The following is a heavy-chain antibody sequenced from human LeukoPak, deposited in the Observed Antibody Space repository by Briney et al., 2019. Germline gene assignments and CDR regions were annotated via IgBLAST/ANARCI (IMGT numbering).Heavy chain of an antibody. J-gene: IGHJ4*02. Sequence: PSETLSLTCTVSGGSIGSDGYYWSWIRQHPGKGLEWIGYIYDSGSTYYNLSLKSRVTISVDTSENQFSLKLNSVTAADTAVYYCARGTGPSYYFDYWGQGTLVTVSS. CDR3: ARGTGPSYYFDY. CDR1: GGSIGSDGYY. V-gene: IGHV4-31*03. CDR2: IYDSGST. D-gene: IGHD7-27*01.